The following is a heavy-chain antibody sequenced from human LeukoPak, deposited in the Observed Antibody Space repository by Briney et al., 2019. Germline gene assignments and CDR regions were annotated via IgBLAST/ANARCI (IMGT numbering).Heavy chain of an antibody. CDR2: IYYSGST. CDR1: GGSISSYY. J-gene: IGHJ3*02. Sequence: SETLSLTCTVSGGSISSYYWGWIRQPPGKGLEWIGSIYYSGSTYYNPSLKSRVTISVDTSKNQFSLKLSSVTAADTAVYYCARAGPNDSSGYYYVAGDAFDIWGQGTMVTVSS. D-gene: IGHD3-22*01. CDR3: ARAGPNDSSGYYYVAGDAFDI. V-gene: IGHV4-39*07.